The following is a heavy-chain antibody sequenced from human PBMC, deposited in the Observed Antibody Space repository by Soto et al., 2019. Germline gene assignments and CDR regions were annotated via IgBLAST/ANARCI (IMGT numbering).Heavy chain of an antibody. CDR2: ISYDGSNK. J-gene: IGHJ5*02. D-gene: IGHD3-22*01. CDR3: AKGEGDSSGYYYENWFDP. V-gene: IGHV3-30*18. Sequence: QVQLVESGGGVVQPGRSLRLSCAASGFTFSSYGMHWVRQAPGKGLEWVAVISYDGSNKYYADSVKGRFTISRDNSKNTLYLQMNSLRAEDTAVHYCAKGEGDSSGYYYENWFDPWGQGTLVTVSS. CDR1: GFTFSSYG.